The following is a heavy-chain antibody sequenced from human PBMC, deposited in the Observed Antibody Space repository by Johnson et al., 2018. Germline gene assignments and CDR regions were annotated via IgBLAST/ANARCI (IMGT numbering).Heavy chain of an antibody. Sequence: EVQLVETGGGLVKXGGSXRLXCAASGFTFSSYAMSWVRQAPGKGLEWVSAISGSGGSTYYAYSVKGRFTIPRDNSKNTLDLQMNSLSAEDTAVYYCGRLAAAGHYSYYGMDVWGQGTTVTVSS. CDR3: GRLAAAGHYSYYGMDV. J-gene: IGHJ6*02. CDR1: GFTFSSYA. D-gene: IGHD6-13*01. CDR2: ISGSGGST. V-gene: IGHV3-23*04.